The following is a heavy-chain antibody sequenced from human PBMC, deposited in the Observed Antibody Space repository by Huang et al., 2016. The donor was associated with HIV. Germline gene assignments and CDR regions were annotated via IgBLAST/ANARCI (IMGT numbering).Heavy chain of an antibody. Sequence: QVRLQDSGPGLVKPSETLSLSCTVSGDSVSSHYWGWIRHPPGKGLEWIGTVYDSGTTKYNTRLKSRITISVDTSKNGFSLNITSVSAADTAMYFCVRDQGRLAVGGIDNWFDPWGQGALVTVSS. CDR3: VRDQGRLAVGGIDNWFDP. D-gene: IGHD6-19*01. V-gene: IGHV4-59*02. CDR2: VYDSGTT. CDR1: GDSVSSHY. J-gene: IGHJ5*02.